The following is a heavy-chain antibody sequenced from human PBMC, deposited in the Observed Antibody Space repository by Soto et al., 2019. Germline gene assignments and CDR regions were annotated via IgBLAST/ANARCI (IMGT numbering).Heavy chain of an antibody. CDR2: ISGSGGST. CDR1: GFTFSSYA. J-gene: IGHJ4*02. CDR3: AKVTGLVAARWSGFFPPHAGFDY. V-gene: IGHV3-23*01. Sequence: EVPLLESGGGLVQPGGSLRLSCAASGFTFSSYAMSWVRQAPGKGLEWVSAISGSGGSTYYADSVKGRFTISRDNSKNTLYLQMNSLRAEDTAVYYCAKVTGLVAARWSGFFPPHAGFDYWGQGTLVTVSS. D-gene: IGHD6-6*01.